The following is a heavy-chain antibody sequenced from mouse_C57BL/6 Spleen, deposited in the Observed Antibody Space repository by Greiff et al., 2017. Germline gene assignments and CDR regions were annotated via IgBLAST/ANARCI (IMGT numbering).Heavy chain of an antibody. Sequence: QVQLQQPGAELVRPGSSVKLSCKASGYTFTSYWMDWVKQRPGQGLEWIGNIYPSDSETHYNQKFKDKATLTVDKSSSTAYMQLSSLTSEDSAVYYCARRGTTVEGFDYWGQGTTLTVAS. D-gene: IGHD1-1*01. CDR3: ARRGTTVEGFDY. J-gene: IGHJ2*01. CDR2: IYPSDSET. CDR1: GYTFTSYW. V-gene: IGHV1-61*01.